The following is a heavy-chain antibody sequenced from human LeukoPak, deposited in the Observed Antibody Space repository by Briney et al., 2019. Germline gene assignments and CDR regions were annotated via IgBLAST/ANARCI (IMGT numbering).Heavy chain of an antibody. CDR2: INSDGSST. CDR3: ARGYSGSYYN. Sequence: GVLSLSCAASGFPFSSYWMHWVRQAPGKGLVWVSRINSDGSSTSYADSVKGRFTISRDNAKNTLYLQMNSLRAEDTAVYYCARGYSGSYYNWGQGTLVTVSS. J-gene: IGHJ4*02. V-gene: IGHV3-74*01. D-gene: IGHD1-26*01. CDR1: GFPFSSYW.